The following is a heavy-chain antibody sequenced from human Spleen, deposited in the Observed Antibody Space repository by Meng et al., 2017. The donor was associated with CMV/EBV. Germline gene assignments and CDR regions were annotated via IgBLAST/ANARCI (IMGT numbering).Heavy chain of an antibody. CDR2: ISYGGHT. Sequence: SGGSITTNHYYWSWVRQTPGKGVEWIGYISYGGHTYYSPSLQSRVTISGDTSENQFSLRLSSVTAADTAVYFCARVTFGGDNNWFDPWGQGTLVTVSS. CDR3: ARVTFGGDNNWFDP. D-gene: IGHD2-21*02. V-gene: IGHV4-30-4*01. J-gene: IGHJ5*02. CDR1: GGSITTNHYY.